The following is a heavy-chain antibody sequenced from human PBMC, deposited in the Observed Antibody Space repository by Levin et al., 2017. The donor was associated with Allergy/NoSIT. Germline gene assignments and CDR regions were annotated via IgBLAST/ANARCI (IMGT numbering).Heavy chain of an antibody. CDR3: AKDPCSSATCYGSYYYFDGMDA. Sequence: GGSLRLSCAASGFTFTNYGMHWVRQAPGKGLEWVAYLSYDGRNKYYAESVKGRFTISRDNVKDRLFLEMDTLRTDDTAVYCCAKDPCSSATCYGSYYYFDGMDAWGRGTTVTVSS. CDR2: LSYDGRNK. V-gene: IGHV3-30*02. D-gene: IGHD2-2*01. J-gene: IGHJ6*02. CDR1: GFTFTNYG.